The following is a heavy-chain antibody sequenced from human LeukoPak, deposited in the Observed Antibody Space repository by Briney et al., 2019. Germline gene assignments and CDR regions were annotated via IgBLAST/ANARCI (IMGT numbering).Heavy chain of an antibody. CDR1: GGSFSGYY. Sequence: PSETLSLTCAVYGGSFSGYYWSWIRQPPGKGLEWIGEINHSGSATYNPSLKRRVTISLDTSKNQFSLKLNSVTAADAAVYYCARVQAEVGPAHWGQGTLVTVSS. J-gene: IGHJ4*02. V-gene: IGHV4-34*01. CDR2: INHSGSA. D-gene: IGHD1-26*01. CDR3: ARVQAEVGPAH.